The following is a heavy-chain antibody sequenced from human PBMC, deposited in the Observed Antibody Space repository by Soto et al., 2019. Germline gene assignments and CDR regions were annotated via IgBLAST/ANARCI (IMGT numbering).Heavy chain of an antibody. CDR2: INSDGSTA. CDR3: ARGGEWQRSYYFNF. D-gene: IGHD5-12*01. CDR1: RFTFSTYW. J-gene: IGHJ4*02. Sequence: GGSLRLSCAASRFTFSTYWMHWVRQAPGKGLVWVSRINSDGSTAGYADSVKGRLTISRDNAKNTLYLQMNSLRAEDTAVYYCARGGEWQRSYYFNFWGQGTLVTVSS. V-gene: IGHV3-74*01.